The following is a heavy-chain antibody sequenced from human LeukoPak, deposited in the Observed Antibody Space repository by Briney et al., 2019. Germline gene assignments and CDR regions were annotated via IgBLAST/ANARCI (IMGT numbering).Heavy chain of an antibody. CDR3: ARGYCSSTSCYSPGMDV. V-gene: IGHV1-8*01. J-gene: IGHJ6*02. Sequence: ASVKVSCKASGYTFTSYDINWVRQATGRGLEWMGWMNPNSGNTGYAQKFQGRVTMTRNTSISTAYMELSSLRSEDTAVYYCARGYCSSTSCYSPGMDVWGQGTTVTVSS. CDR1: GYTFTSYD. D-gene: IGHD2-2*02. CDR2: MNPNSGNT.